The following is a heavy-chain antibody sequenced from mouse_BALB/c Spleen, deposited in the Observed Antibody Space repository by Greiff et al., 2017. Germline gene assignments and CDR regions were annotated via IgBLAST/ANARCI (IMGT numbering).Heavy chain of an antibody. D-gene: IGHD3-1*01. CDR1: GFTFSSYG. CDR2: ISSGGSYT. CDR3: ARGARATPWFAY. V-gene: IGHV5-6*02. J-gene: IGHJ3*01. Sequence: EVKLVESGGDLVKPGGSLKLSCAASGFTFSSYGMSWVRQTPDKRLEWVATISSGGSYTYYPDSVKGRFTISRDNAKNTLYLQMSSLKSEDTAMYYCARGARATPWFAYWGQGTLVTVSA.